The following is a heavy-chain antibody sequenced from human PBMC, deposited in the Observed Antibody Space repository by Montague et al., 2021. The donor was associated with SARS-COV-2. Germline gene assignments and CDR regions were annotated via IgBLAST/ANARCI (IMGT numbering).Heavy chain of an antibody. CDR1: TTSFSGYY. J-gene: IGHJ5*02. Sequence: SETLSLTCAVHTTSFSGYYRGWIRQSPGKGLEWIGEIDQSGKTNYNPTLKSRVTISADTSKSQFSLKLSPVTAADTAMYYCARRITMVRGVTKRNNWFDPWGRGILVTVSS. V-gene: IGHV4-34*01. D-gene: IGHD3-10*01. CDR3: ARRITMVRGVTKRNNWFDP. CDR2: IDQSGKT.